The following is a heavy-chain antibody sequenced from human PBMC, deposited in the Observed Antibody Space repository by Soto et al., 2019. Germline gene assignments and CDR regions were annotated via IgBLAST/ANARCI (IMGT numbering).Heavy chain of an antibody. Sequence: QGQLVESGGDAVQPGRSLRLSCVGSGFTFKNHAMHWVRLAPGQGLEWVAYISYDGSNKAYGDSVQGRFTISRDNSKNTVIVQMNCLRVEDTGVIHCAKEGRSYDDFWSGSIGSFDIWGRGTTVTVSS. CDR2: ISYDGSNK. J-gene: IGHJ3*02. CDR1: GFTFKNHA. CDR3: AKEGRSYDDFWSGSIGSFDI. D-gene: IGHD3-3*01. V-gene: IGHV3-30*18.